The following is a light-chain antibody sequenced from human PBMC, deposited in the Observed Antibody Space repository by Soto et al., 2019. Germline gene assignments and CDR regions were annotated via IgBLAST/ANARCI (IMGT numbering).Light chain of an antibody. J-gene: IGLJ1*01. CDR1: SSNIGSNT. CDR3: AAWDDILNGYYV. V-gene: IGLV1-44*01. Sequence: QSVLTQPPSASGTPGQRVTISCSGSSSNIGSNTVNWYQQLPGTAPKLLIYSNNQRPSGVPDRFSGSKSGTSASLAISGLQSEDEADYYCAAWDDILNGYYVLGTGTKVTVL. CDR2: SNN.